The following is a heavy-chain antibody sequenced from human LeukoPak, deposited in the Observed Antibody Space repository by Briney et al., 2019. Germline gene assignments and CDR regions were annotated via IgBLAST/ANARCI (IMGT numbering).Heavy chain of an antibody. CDR3: ASPRTTGTNDTFDI. CDR1: GYSFTSYL. J-gene: IGHJ3*02. CDR2: IYPGDSDT. V-gene: IGHV5-51*01. Sequence: GESLKISCEGSGYSFTSYLIGWVRQMRGKGLEWMGIIYPGDSDTRYSPSFQGQVTISADKSISTAYLQWSSLTASDTAMYYCASPRTTGTNDTFDIWGQGTMVTVSS. D-gene: IGHD1-1*01.